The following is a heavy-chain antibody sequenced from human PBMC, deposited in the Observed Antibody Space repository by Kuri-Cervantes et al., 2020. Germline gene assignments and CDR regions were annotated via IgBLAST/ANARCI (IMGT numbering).Heavy chain of an antibody. CDR3: AKEVAAARNY. Sequence: GESLKISCEASGFTFSSYSMNWVRQAPGKGLEWVSYISSSSSTVYYADSVKGRFTISRDNAKNSLYLQMNSLRAEDTAVYYCAKEVAAARNYWGQGTLVTVSS. CDR2: ISSSSSTV. V-gene: IGHV3-48*01. D-gene: IGHD6-13*01. CDR1: GFTFSSYS. J-gene: IGHJ4*02.